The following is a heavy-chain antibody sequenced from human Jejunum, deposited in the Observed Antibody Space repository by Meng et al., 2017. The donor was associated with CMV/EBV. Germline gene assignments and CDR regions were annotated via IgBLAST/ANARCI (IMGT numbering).Heavy chain of an antibody. J-gene: IGHJ4*02. CDR2: IKYDGRDK. CDR3: TRQLDY. Sequence: SLRLSCKASGFAFSDYWMDWVRQIPGKGLEWVANIKYDGRDKYFVDSVEGRFTISRDNSRNTLYLHMNSLRAEDTAVYYCTRQLDYWGQGTLVTVSS. V-gene: IGHV3-7*01. D-gene: IGHD1-1*01. CDR1: GFAFSDYW.